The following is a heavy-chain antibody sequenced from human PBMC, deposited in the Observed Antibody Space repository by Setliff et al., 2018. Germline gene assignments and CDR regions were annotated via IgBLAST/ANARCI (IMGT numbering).Heavy chain of an antibody. CDR3: AREVVVVKSAINYYYYMDV. Sequence: SVKVSCKASGGAFSNYGITWVRQAPGQGLEWMGGIIPIFGTTTYAQKFLGRVTITTDESTNTAYMELSSLRSDDTAVFYCAREVVVVKSAINYYYYMDVWGKGTTVTVSS. D-gene: IGHD2-2*01. V-gene: IGHV1-69*05. CDR1: GGAFSNYG. CDR2: IIPIFGTT. J-gene: IGHJ6*03.